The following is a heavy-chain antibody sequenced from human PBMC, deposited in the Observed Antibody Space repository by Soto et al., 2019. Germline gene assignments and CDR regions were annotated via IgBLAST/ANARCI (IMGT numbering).Heavy chain of an antibody. Sequence: GGSLRLSCAASGFTFSSYAMSWVRQAPGEGLEWVSAISGSGGSAYYADSVKGRFTISRDNSKNTLYLQMNSLRAEDTAVYYCAKMPHIVSGYDPRFDYWGQGTLVTVSS. J-gene: IGHJ4*02. CDR3: AKMPHIVSGYDPRFDY. CDR2: ISGSGGSA. D-gene: IGHD5-12*01. CDR1: GFTFSSYA. V-gene: IGHV3-23*01.